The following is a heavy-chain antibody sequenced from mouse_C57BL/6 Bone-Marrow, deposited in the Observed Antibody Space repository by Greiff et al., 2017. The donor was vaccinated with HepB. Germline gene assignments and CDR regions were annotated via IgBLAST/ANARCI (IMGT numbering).Heavy chain of an antibody. J-gene: IGHJ4*01. Sequence: VQLQQSGTVLARPGASVKMSCKTSGYTFTSYWMHWVKQRPGQGLEWIGAIYPGNSDTSYNQKFKGKAKLTAVTSASTAYMELSSLTNEDSAVYYCTRGGDYYGSSPYAMDYWGQGTSVTVSS. V-gene: IGHV1-5*01. CDR3: TRGGDYYGSSPYAMDY. CDR1: GYTFTSYW. D-gene: IGHD1-1*01. CDR2: IYPGNSDT.